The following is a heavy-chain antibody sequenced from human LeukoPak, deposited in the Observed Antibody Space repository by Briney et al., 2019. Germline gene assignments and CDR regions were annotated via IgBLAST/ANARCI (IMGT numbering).Heavy chain of an antibody. V-gene: IGHV3-7*01. CDR3: GRHGGAFEM. CDR1: GFTFSSYW. Sequence: PGGSLRLSCAASGFTFSSYWMSWVRQTPGVGREWVANIKQDGSEKDYVDSVKGRFTISRDNAKNSLYLQMNSLRVEDTAVYYCGRHGGAFEMWGQGTMVTVSS. J-gene: IGHJ3*02. CDR2: IKQDGSEK.